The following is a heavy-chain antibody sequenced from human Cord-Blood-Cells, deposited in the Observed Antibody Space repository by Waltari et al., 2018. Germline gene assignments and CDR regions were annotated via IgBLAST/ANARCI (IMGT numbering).Heavy chain of an antibody. V-gene: IGHV1-69*01. Sequence: QVQLVQSGAEVKKPGSSVKVSCKASAGTFSSYDISWVRQDPGQGLAWMGGIIPIFGTANDAEKCRGRVTITAEESTSTAYMELSSLRSKDTAVYYCARDRDGYSSGWYDYWGEGTPVTGS. D-gene: IGHD6-19*01. CDR1: AGTFSSYD. J-gene: IGHJ4*02. CDR3: ARDRDGYSSGWYDY. CDR2: IIPIFGTA.